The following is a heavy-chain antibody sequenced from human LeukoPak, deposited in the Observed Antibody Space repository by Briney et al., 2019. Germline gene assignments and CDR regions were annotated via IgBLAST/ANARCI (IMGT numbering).Heavy chain of an antibody. CDR1: GDTFTGYY. Sequence: ASVKVSCKASGDTFTGYYMHWVRQAPGQGLEWMGWINPNSGGTNYAQKFQGRVTMTRDTSISTAYMELCRLRSDDTAVYYCARGSITMIVVAHGTFDLWGRGTLVTVSS. V-gene: IGHV1-2*02. J-gene: IGHJ2*01. CDR3: ARGSITMIVVAHGTFDL. CDR2: INPNSGGT. D-gene: IGHD3-22*01.